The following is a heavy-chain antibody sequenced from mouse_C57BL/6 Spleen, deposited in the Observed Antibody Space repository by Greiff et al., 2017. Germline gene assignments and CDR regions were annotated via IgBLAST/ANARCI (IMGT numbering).Heavy chain of an antibody. V-gene: IGHV5-9*01. CDR1: GFTFSSYT. CDR3: ARDYGSPSWFAY. Sequence: EVQGVESGGGLVKPGGSLKLSCAASGFTFSSYTMSWVRQTPGKRLEWVATISGGGGNTYYPDSVKGRFTISRDNAKNTLYLQMSSLRSEDTALYYCARDYGSPSWFAYWGQGTLVTVSA. J-gene: IGHJ3*01. D-gene: IGHD1-1*01. CDR2: ISGGGGNT.